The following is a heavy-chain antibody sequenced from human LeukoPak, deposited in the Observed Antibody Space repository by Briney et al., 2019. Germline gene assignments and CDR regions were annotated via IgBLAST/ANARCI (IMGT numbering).Heavy chain of an antibody. CDR1: GFTFSTYA. CDR2: ISGSGGST. V-gene: IGHV3-23*01. D-gene: IGHD3-10*01. Sequence: GSLRLSCAASGFTFSTYAMSWVRLAPGKGLEWVSDISGSGGSTYYADSVKGRFTSSRDNSNNTLYVQMNSLRVEDTAVYYCAKSGGLSGSGRLAMDVWGQGTTVTVSS. J-gene: IGHJ6*02. CDR3: AKSGGLSGSGRLAMDV.